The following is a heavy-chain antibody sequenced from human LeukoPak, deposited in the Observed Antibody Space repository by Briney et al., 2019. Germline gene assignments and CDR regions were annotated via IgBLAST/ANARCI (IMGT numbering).Heavy chain of an antibody. V-gene: IGHV4-4*02. Sequence: NSSGTLSLTCAVSGGSISSSNWWSWVRQPPGKGLEWIGEIYHSGSTNYNPSLKSRVTISVDKSKNQFSLKLSSVTAADTAVYYCARDPRWAFGGVVGGVFDFWSQGTLVAVSS. D-gene: IGHD3-16*02. CDR2: IYHSGST. J-gene: IGHJ4*02. CDR1: GGSISSSNW. CDR3: ARDPRWAFGGVVGGVFDF.